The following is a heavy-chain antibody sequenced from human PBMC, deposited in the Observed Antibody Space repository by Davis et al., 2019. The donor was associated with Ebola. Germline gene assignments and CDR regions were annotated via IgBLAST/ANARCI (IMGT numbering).Heavy chain of an antibody. D-gene: IGHD3-22*01. CDR2: IKSDGSSA. CDR3: ARGGWSAMIVDY. Sequence: GESLQISCAASGFTFSGHWMHWVRQAPGKGLVWVSQIKSDGSSATYADSVKGRFTISRDNAKNTLYLQMNSLRAEDTAVYYCARGGWSAMIVDYWGQGTLVTVSS. V-gene: IGHV3-74*01. J-gene: IGHJ4*02. CDR1: GFTFSGHW.